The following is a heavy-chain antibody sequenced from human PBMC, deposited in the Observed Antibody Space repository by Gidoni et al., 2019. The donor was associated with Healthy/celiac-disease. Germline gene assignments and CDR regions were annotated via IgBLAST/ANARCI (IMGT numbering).Heavy chain of an antibody. Sequence: EVQLLESGGGLVQPGGSLGLSWAASGFTFSSYAMSWVRQAPGKGLEWVSAISGSGGSTYYADSVKGRFTISRDNSKNTLYLQMNSLRAEDTAVYYCAKDTRIAAAGPGYYYYGMDVWGQGTTVTVSS. CDR1: GFTFSSYA. J-gene: IGHJ6*02. V-gene: IGHV3-23*01. D-gene: IGHD6-13*01. CDR2: ISGSGGST. CDR3: AKDTRIAAAGPGYYYYGMDV.